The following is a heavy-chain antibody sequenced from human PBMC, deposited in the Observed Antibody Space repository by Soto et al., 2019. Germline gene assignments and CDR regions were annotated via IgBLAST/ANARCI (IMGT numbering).Heavy chain of an antibody. CDR3: ARGGRGYEFDY. J-gene: IGHJ4*02. CDR2: ISSNGGST. D-gene: IGHD5-12*01. V-gene: IGHV3-64*01. Sequence: GGSLRLSCAASGFTFSNYAMHWVRQAPGKGLEYVSVISSNGGSTYYANSVKGRFTISRDNSKNTLYLQMGSLRAEDMAVYYCARGGRGYEFDYWGQGTRVTVSS. CDR1: GFTFSNYA.